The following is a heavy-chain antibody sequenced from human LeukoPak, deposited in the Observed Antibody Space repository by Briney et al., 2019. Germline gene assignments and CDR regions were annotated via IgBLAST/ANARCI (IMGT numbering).Heavy chain of an antibody. D-gene: IGHD5-12*01. CDR2: INSDGGDT. J-gene: IGHJ6*03. CDR1: GFTFSSYW. CDR3: ARLVDIVATTTNYYYMDV. Sequence: GGSLRLSCTASGFTFSSYWIHWVRHPPGKGLLWVSRINSDGGDTIYADSVRGRFTISRDNAKNSLYLQMNSLRAEDTAVYYCARLVDIVATTTNYYYMDVWGKGTTVTVSS. V-gene: IGHV3-74*01.